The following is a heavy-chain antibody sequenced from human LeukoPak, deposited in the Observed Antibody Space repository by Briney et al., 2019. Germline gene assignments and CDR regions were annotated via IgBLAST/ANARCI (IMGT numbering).Heavy chain of an antibody. V-gene: IGHV4-39*01. CDR1: GGSISSSSYS. D-gene: IGHD5-12*01. Sequence: SETLSLTCTVSGGSISSSSYSWGWIRQPPGKGLEWIGSIYYSGSTYYNPSLKSRVTISVDTSKNQFSLKLSSVTAADTAVYYCARLRLNTLRYFDYWGQGTLVTVSS. J-gene: IGHJ4*02. CDR2: IYYSGST. CDR3: ARLRLNTLRYFDY.